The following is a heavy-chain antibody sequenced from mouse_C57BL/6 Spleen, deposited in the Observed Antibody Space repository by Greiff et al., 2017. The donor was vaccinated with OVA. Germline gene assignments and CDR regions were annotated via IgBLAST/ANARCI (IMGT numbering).Heavy chain of an antibody. J-gene: IGHJ4*01. CDR3: ATSGYGNSYYAMDY. CDR1: YFAFMASA. Sequence: LQESGAELVRPGSSVKLSCKDSYFAFMASAMHWVKQRPGHGLEWIGSFTMYSDATAYSENFKGKATLTANTSSSTAYMELSSLTSEDAAVYYCATSGYGNSYYAMDYWGQGTSVTVSS. D-gene: IGHD2-1*01. CDR2: FTMYSDAT. V-gene: IGHV1-49*01.